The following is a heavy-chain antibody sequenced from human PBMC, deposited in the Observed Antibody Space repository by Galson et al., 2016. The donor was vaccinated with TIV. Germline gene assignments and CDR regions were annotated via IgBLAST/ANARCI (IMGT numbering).Heavy chain of an antibody. Sequence: ISGDSVSSTSAAWNWIRQSPSSGLEWLGRTYYRSTWYNDYAASLKRRITINPDTSKNQFSLQLTSVTPEDAAVYYCARGAPSVFGVIMTLDYWGQGTLVTVSS. CDR3: ARGAPSVFGVIMTLDY. CDR2: TYYRSTWYN. D-gene: IGHD3-3*01. J-gene: IGHJ4*02. V-gene: IGHV6-1*01. CDR1: GDSVSSTSAA.